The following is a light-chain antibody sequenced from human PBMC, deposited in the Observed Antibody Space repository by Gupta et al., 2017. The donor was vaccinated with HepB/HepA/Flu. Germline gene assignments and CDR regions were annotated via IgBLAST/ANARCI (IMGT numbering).Light chain of an antibody. CDR2: GNS. CDR1: SSNIGAVYD. V-gene: IGLV1-40*01. CDR3: QSYDNSLSGYV. Sequence: QSVLTQPPSVSGAPGQRVTISCTGSSSNIGAVYDVHWNQQLPGTAPKLLIYGNSNRPSGVPDRFSGSKSGTSASLAITGLQAEDEADYHCQSYDNSLSGYVFGTGTKVTVL. J-gene: IGLJ1*01.